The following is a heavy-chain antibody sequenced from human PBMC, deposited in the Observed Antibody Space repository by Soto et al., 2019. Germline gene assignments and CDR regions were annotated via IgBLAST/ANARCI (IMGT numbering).Heavy chain of an antibody. CDR2: ISYDGSNK. CDR1: GFTFSSYG. J-gene: IGHJ6*02. CDR3: AKSVAQPFYDYYGMDV. D-gene: IGHD2-15*01. Sequence: QVQLVESGGGVVQPGRSLRLSCAASGFTFSSYGMHWVRQAPGKGLEWVAVISYDGSNKYYADSVKGRFTISRDNSKNTLYLQMNSLRAEDTAVYYCAKSVAQPFYDYYGMDVGGQGTTVTVSS. V-gene: IGHV3-30*18.